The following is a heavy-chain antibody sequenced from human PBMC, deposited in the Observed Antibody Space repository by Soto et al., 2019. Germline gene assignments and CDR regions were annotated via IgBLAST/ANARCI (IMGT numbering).Heavy chain of an antibody. V-gene: IGHV1-3*01. CDR1: GYSFIVYR. D-gene: IGHD3-10*01. CDR2: INAGNGDT. J-gene: IGHJ4*02. Sequence: QVQFVQSGAEVKKPGASVKVSCMTSGYSFIVYRIHWVRQAPGQRFEWMGWINAGNGDTKYSRKFQGRVTITGDTSASTAYMELSSLRSDDTAVYYCARDPGDYWGQGTLVIVSS. CDR3: ARDPGDY.